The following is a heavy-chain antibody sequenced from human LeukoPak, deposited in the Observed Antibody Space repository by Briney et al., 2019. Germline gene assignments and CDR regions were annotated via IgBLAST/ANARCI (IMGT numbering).Heavy chain of an antibody. CDR1: GFTFSSYS. Sequence: GESLRLSCAASGFTFSSYSMIWVRQPPGKGLECFSYINNSSSYIYYADGVKSRFTTSRDKAKNSLYLPMNSLSAEDTAVYSCARDSSSFANFWWDLWGQGNLVTVSS. J-gene: IGHJ5*02. CDR3: ARDSSSFANFWWDL. CDR2: INNSSSYI. V-gene: IGHV3-21*01. D-gene: IGHD6-13*01.